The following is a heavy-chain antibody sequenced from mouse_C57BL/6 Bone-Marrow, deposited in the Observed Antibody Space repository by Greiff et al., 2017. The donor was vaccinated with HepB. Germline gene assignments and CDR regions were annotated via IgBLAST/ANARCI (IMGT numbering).Heavy chain of an antibody. CDR3: ARNGAYYSNYVYFDY. CDR1: GFSLTSYG. V-gene: IGHV2-2*01. D-gene: IGHD2-5*01. Sequence: VMLVESGPGLVQPSQSLSITCTVSGFSLTSYGVHWVRQSPGKGLEWLGVIWSGGSTDYNAAFISRLSISKDNSKSQVFFKMNSLQADDTAIYYCARNGAYYSNYVYFDYWGQGTTLTVSS. J-gene: IGHJ2*01. CDR2: IWSGGST.